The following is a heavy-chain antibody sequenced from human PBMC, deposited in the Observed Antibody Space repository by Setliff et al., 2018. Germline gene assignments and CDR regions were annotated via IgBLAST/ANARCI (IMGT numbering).Heavy chain of an antibody. Sequence: SETLSLTCAVYGASFKDYYWTWIRQSPGQGLEWIGQINHSGSTTSNLSLKSRVAISVHMSKNQISLDLTSVTAADTGVYYCARGLRSSGPYAGGWYYFDFWGQGILVTISS. CDR2: INHSGST. D-gene: IGHD1-26*01. CDR3: ARGLRSSGPYAGGWYYFDF. V-gene: IGHV4-34*01. CDR1: GASFKDYY. J-gene: IGHJ4*02.